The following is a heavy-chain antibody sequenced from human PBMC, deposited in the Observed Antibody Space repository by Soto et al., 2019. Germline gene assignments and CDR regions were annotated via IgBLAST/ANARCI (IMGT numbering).Heavy chain of an antibody. Sequence: APVKGSCKASGYTFSSHCISWVRQATGQGLEWMGWISAYNGNTNYAQKLQGRVTMTRNTSISTAYMELSSLRSEDTAVYYCARAYTWGVTVAGTWGQGTLVTVSS. CDR2: ISAYNGNT. CDR3: ARAYTWGVTVAGT. CDR1: GYTFSSHC. J-gene: IGHJ4*02. V-gene: IGHV1-18*01. D-gene: IGHD6-19*01.